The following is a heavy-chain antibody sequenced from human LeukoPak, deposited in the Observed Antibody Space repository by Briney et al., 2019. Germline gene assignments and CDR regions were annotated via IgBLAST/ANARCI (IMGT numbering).Heavy chain of an antibody. CDR1: GGSFSGYY. CDR3: ASSGSKRPFDY. J-gene: IGHJ4*02. CDR2: INHSGST. V-gene: IGHV4-34*01. Sequence: SETLSLTCAVYGGSFSGYYWSWIRQPPGKGLEWIGEINHSGSTNYNPSLKSRVTISVDTSKNQFSLKLSSVTAADTAVYYCASSGSKRPFDYWGQGTLVTVSS. D-gene: IGHD5-12*01.